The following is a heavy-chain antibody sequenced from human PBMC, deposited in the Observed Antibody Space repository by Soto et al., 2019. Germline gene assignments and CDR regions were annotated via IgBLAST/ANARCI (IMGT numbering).Heavy chain of an antibody. CDR3: AKAPDIVVVPAGGSSYYFDY. Sequence: VQLLESGGGLVQPGGSLRLSCAASGFTFSSYAMSWVRQAPGKGLEWVSAISGSGGSTYYADSVKGRFTISRDNSKNTLYLQMNSLRAEDTAVYYCAKAPDIVVVPAGGSSYYFDYWGQGTLVTVSS. D-gene: IGHD2-2*01. CDR2: ISGSGGST. J-gene: IGHJ4*02. CDR1: GFTFSSYA. V-gene: IGHV3-23*01.